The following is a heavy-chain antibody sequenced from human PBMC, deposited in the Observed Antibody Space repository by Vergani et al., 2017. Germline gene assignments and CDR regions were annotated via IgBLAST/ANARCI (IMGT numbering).Heavy chain of an antibody. CDR3: AGDRGYYYDSRGYGTDY. CDR2: IIPIFGTA. D-gene: IGHD3-22*01. V-gene: IGHV1-69*13. CDR1: GGTFSSYA. Sequence: QVQLVQSGAEVKKPGSSVKVSCKASGGTFSSYAISWVRQAPGQGLEWMGRIIPIFGTANYAQKFQGRVTITADESTSTAYMELSSLRSEDTAVYYCAGDRGYYYDSRGYGTDYWGQGTLVTVSS. J-gene: IGHJ4*02.